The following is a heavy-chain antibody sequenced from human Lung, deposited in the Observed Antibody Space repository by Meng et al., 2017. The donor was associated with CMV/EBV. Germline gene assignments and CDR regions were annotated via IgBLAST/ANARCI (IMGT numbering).Heavy chain of an antibody. Sequence: SVXVSCKASGGTFSSYTISWVRQAPGQGLEWMGRIIPILGIANYAQKFQGRVTITADKSTSTAYMELSSLRSEDTDVYYCASLGRDYYGMDVWGQGTPVTVSS. V-gene: IGHV1-69*02. CDR1: GGTFSSYT. CDR2: IIPILGIA. J-gene: IGHJ6*02. CDR3: ASLGRDYYGMDV. D-gene: IGHD1-26*01.